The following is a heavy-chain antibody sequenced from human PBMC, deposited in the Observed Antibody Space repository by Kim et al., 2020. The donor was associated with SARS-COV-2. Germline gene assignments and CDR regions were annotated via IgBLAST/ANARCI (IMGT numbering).Heavy chain of an antibody. V-gene: IGHV4-39*01. CDR3: ARLWAGIGYGQGDDY. D-gene: IGHD3-16*01. J-gene: IGHJ4*02. Sequence: PSLKSRVTISVDTSKNQFSLKLSSVTAADTAVYYCARLWAGIGYGQGDDYWGQGTLVTVSS.